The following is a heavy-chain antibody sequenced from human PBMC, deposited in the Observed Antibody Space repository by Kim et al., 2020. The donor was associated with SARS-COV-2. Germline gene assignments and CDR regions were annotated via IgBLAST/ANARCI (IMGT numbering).Heavy chain of an antibody. J-gene: IGHJ4*02. V-gene: IGHV1-69*01. CDR3: ARVPTHYDILTGSTHFDY. D-gene: IGHD3-9*01. Sequence: QGRVTITADESTSTAYMELSSLRSEDTAVYYCARVPTHYDILTGSTHFDYWGQGTLVTVSS.